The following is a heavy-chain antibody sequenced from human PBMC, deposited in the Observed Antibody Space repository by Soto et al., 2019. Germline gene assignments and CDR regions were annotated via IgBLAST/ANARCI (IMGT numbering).Heavy chain of an antibody. CDR3: ARAQDITMIAMRALANKYYGIDV. CDR2: ISAYNGNT. V-gene: IGHV1-18*01. Sequence: ASVKVSCKASGYTFTSYGISWVRQAPGQGLEWMGWISAYNGNTNYAQKLQGRVTMTTDTSTSTAYMELRSLRSDDTAVYYCARAQDITMIAMRALANKYYGIDVWGQGTTGTVS. D-gene: IGHD3-22*01. CDR1: GYTFTSYG. J-gene: IGHJ6*02.